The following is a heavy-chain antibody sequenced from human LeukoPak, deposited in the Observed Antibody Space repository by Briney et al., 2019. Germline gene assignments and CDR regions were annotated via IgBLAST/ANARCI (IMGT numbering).Heavy chain of an antibody. CDR2: ISYDGSNK. J-gene: IGHJ4*02. CDR1: GFTFSSYA. Sequence: GGSLRLSCAASGFTFSSYAMHWVRQAPGKGLEWVAVISYDGSNKYYADSVKGRFTISRDNSRNTLYMQMNSLRAEDTSVYYCAKASGNYLDYWGQGTLVTVSS. CDR3: AKASGNYLDY. D-gene: IGHD1-26*01. V-gene: IGHV3-30*04.